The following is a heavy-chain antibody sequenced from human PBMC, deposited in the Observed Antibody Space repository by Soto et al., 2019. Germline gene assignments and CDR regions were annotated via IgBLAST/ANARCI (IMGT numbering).Heavy chain of an antibody. CDR2: IYPGDSET. V-gene: IGHV5-51*01. CDR3: ARPGAPTDTVVYDF. Sequence: GESLKISCKASGYSFANYWIGWVCRKPGKGLEWMGVIYPGDSETTYSPSFEGQVIISVDRSRGTAFLEWSSLKASDTALYYCARPGAPTDTVVYDFWGQGTQVTV. D-gene: IGHD5-18*01. J-gene: IGHJ4*02. CDR1: GYSFANYW.